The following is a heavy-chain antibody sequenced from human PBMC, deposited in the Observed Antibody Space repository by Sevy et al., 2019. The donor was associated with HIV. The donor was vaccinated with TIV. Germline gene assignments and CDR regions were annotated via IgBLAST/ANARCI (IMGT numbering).Heavy chain of an antibody. Sequence: GESLKISCAASGFTFSNAWMSWVRQAPGKGLEWVGRIKSKTAGGTTDYAAPVKGRFTISRDDSKNTLYLQMNSLKTEDTAVYYCTTDQMGYDYSNYYYYYYMDVWGKGTTVTVSS. CDR2: IKSKTAGGTT. D-gene: IGHD4-4*01. J-gene: IGHJ6*03. CDR1: GFTFSNAW. CDR3: TTDQMGYDYSNYYYYYYMDV. V-gene: IGHV3-15*01.